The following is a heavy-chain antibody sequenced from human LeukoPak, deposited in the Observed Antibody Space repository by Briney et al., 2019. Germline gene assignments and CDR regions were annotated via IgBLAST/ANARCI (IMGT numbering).Heavy chain of an antibody. V-gene: IGHV1-2*02. D-gene: IGHD3-22*01. CDR2: INHNSGGT. J-gene: IGHJ4*02. Sequence: ASVKVSCKASGYTFTGYYMHWVRQPPGQGLEWMGWINHNSGGTNYAQKLQGRVTLTRDTSISTAYMELSRLRSDDTDVYYCARGAMIVVVIVGFDYWGQGTLVTVSS. CDR3: ARGAMIVVVIVGFDY. CDR1: GYTFTGYY.